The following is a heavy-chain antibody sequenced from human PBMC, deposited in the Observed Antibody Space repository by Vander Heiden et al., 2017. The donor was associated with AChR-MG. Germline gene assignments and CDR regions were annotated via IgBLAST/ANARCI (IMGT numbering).Heavy chain of an antibody. J-gene: IGHJ3*02. D-gene: IGHD1-1*01. CDR3: AKMEGTLRAFDI. CDR1: GFTFSSYG. CDR2: ISYDGSKK. V-gene: IGHV3-30*18. Sequence: QVQLVESGGGVVQPGRSLSLSCAASGFTFSSYGMHWVRQAQGKGLEWVAVISYDGSKKYYADSVKGRFTISRDNSKNTLYLQMNSLRAEDTAVYYCAKMEGTLRAFDIWGQGTMVTVSS.